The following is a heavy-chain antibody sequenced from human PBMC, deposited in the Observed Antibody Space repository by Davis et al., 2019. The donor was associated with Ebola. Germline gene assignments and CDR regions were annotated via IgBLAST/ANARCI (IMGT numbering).Heavy chain of an antibody. D-gene: IGHD4-23*01. V-gene: IGHV4-59*01. J-gene: IGHJ4*02. CDR1: GGSISSYY. CDR3: ARSTVVSPRTFDY. CDR2: IHYSGNI. Sequence: SETLSLTCSVFGGSISSYYWSWVRQPPGKGLEWIAFIHYSGNINYNPSLKSRVTISVDTSKNQFSLNLSSVTAADTAVYYCARSTVVSPRTFDYWGQGTQVTVSS.